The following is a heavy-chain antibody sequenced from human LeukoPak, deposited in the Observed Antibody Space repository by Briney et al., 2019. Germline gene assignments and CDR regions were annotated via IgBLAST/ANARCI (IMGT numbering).Heavy chain of an antibody. Sequence: GGSLRLSCAASGFTFSDYYMSWIRQAPGKGLEWVSYISSNGSTIYYADSVKGRFTISRDNAKNSLYLQMNSLRAEDTAVYYCARDEEQLERRSNYYYYGMDAWGQGTTVTVSS. D-gene: IGHD1-1*01. J-gene: IGHJ6*02. CDR2: ISSNGSTI. V-gene: IGHV3-11*01. CDR3: ARDEEQLERRSNYYYYGMDA. CDR1: GFTFSDYY.